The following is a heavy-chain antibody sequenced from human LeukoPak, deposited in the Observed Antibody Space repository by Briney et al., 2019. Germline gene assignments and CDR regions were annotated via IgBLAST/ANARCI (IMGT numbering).Heavy chain of an antibody. J-gene: IGHJ4*02. D-gene: IGHD3-9*01. Sequence: SETLSLTCTVSGGSISSYYWSWIRQPPGKRLEWIGYIYYSGSTNYNPSLKSRVTISVDTSKNQFSLKLSSVTAADTAVYYCARHYEIKNRYYFDYWGQGTLVTVSS. CDR1: GGSISSYY. CDR3: ARHYEIKNRYYFDY. V-gene: IGHV4-59*08. CDR2: IYYSGST.